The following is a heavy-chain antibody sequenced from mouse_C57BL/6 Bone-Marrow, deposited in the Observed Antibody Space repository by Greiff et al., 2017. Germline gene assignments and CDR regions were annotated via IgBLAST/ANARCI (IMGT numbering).Heavy chain of an antibody. CDR3: ARPNYGSSYYFDY. V-gene: IGHV5-17*01. CDR1: GFTFRDYG. D-gene: IGHD1-1*01. Sequence: EVKLVESGGGLVKPGGSLTLSCAASGFTFRDYGMHWVRQAPEKGLEWVAYISSGSSTIYYTDTVKGRFTINRDNAKNTLFLQMTSLRSEDTAIYYCARPNYGSSYYFDYWGQGTTLTVSS. J-gene: IGHJ2*01. CDR2: ISSGSSTI.